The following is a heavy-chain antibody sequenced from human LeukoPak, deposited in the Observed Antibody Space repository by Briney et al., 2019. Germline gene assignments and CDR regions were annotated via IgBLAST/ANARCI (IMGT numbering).Heavy chain of an antibody. CDR2: ISYDGSDK. CDR3: AREQGMVRGSWFDP. J-gene: IGHJ5*02. V-gene: IGHV3-30*03. D-gene: IGHD3-10*01. Sequence: GRSLRLSCAASRFTFSNYVMHWVRQAPGKGLEWVAVISYDGSDKYYADSVKGRFTISRDNSKNTLYLQMNSLRAEDTALYYCAREQGMVRGSWFDPWGQGTLVTVSS. CDR1: RFTFSNYV.